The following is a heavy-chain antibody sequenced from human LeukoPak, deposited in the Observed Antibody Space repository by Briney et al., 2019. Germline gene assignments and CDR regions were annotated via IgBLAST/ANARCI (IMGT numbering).Heavy chain of an antibody. D-gene: IGHD3-16*01. V-gene: IGHV1-2*02. Sequence: ASVKVSCKASGYTFTGYYMHWVRQAPGQGLEWMGWINPNSGGTNYAQKFQGRVTMTRDTSISTAYMELSRLRSDDTAVYYCAGDTVGGYGMDVWGQGTTVTVSS. CDR1: GYTFTGYY. CDR3: AGDTVGGYGMDV. CDR2: INPNSGGT. J-gene: IGHJ6*02.